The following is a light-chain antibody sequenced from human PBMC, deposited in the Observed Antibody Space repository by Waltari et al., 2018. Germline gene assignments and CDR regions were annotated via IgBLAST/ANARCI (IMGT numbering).Light chain of an antibody. J-gene: IGKJ4*01. CDR1: QTILYSSSNKNY. CDR2: WAS. V-gene: IGKV4-1*01. Sequence: DIVMTQSPDSLTVSLGERATINCKSSQTILYSSSNKNYLAWYQQKPRQPPKLLIYWASTRESGVPDRFSGNGSGTDFTLTISRLQAEDVAVYYCQQYFKTPLTFGGGTKVEIK. CDR3: QQYFKTPLT.